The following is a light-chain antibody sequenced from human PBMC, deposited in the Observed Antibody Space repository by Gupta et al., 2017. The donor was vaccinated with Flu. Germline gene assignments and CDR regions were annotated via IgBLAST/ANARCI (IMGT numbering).Light chain of an antibody. CDR2: DAS. CDR3: QQRSNWPIT. CDR1: QSVSSY. J-gene: IGKJ5*01. V-gene: IGKV3-11*01. Sequence: EIVLTQSPVTLSLSPGERATLSCRASQSVSSYLAWYQQKPGQAPRLLISDASIRATAIPARFSGSGSGTDFTLTISSLQPEDSAVYYCQQRSNWPITFGQGTRLEIK.